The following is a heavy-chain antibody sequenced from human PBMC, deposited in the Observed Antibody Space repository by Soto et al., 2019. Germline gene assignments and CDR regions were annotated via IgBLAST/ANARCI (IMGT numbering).Heavy chain of an antibody. CDR1: GAYIRTYF. Sequence: KPSETLSLTCSVSGAYIRTYFWTWIRQPAGKGLEWMGRISPDGSATYNPSLQSRVSMFVDTSKNEFSLRLTSVTAADTAVYYCASLGRNYYNGMDVWGQGTSVTVS. CDR2: ISPDGSA. V-gene: IGHV4-4*07. CDR3: ASLGRNYYNGMDV. J-gene: IGHJ6*02.